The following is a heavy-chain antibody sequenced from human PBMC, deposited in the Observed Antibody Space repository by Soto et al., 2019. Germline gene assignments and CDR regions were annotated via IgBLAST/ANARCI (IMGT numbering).Heavy chain of an antibody. J-gene: IGHJ3*02. CDR3: AVGTNGGQPRHKRAFDI. D-gene: IGHD2-15*01. CDR1: GFTFSDYY. CDR2: ISSSGSTI. Sequence: GGSLRLSCAASGFTFSDYYMSWIRQAPGKGLEWVSYISSSGSTIYYADSVKGRFTISRDNAKNSLYLQMNSLRAEDTAVYYCAVGTNGGQPRHKRAFDIWGQGTMVTVSS. V-gene: IGHV3-11*01.